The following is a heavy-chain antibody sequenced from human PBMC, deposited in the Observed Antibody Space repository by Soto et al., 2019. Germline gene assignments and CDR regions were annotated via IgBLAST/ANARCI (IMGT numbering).Heavy chain of an antibody. CDR1: GYTFTSYG. CDR3: ARDSAYCSSTSCFARAWRTERMDV. D-gene: IGHD2-2*01. Sequence: QVQLVQSGAEVKKPGASVKVSCKASGYTFTSYGISWVRQAPGQGLEWMGWISAYNGNTNYAQKLQGRVTKTTDTSTSTAYMELRSLRSDDTAVYYCARDSAYCSSTSCFARAWRTERMDVWGQGTTVTVSS. V-gene: IGHV1-18*01. CDR2: ISAYNGNT. J-gene: IGHJ6*02.